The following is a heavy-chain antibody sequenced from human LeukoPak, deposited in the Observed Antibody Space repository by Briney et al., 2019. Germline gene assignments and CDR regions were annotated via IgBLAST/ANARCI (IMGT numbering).Heavy chain of an antibody. Sequence: ASVKVSCKAPGYTFTGYYMHWVRQAPGQGLEWMGWINPNSGGTNYAQKFQGRVTMTRDTSISTAYMELSRLRSDDTAVYYCARSSSWYSGCFDPWGQGTLVTVSS. D-gene: IGHD6-13*01. CDR3: ARSSSWYSGCFDP. J-gene: IGHJ5*02. V-gene: IGHV1-2*02. CDR2: INPNSGGT. CDR1: GYTFTGYY.